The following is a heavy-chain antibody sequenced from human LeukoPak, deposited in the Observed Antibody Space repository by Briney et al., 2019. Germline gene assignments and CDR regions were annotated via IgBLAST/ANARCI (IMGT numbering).Heavy chain of an antibody. CDR3: ARDEQQLVRGYFQH. D-gene: IGHD6-13*01. CDR1: GFTFSSYW. J-gene: IGHJ1*01. CDR2: ISSSGSTI. V-gene: IGHV3-48*04. Sequence: GGSLRLSCAASGFTFSSYWMHWVRQAPGKGLEWVSYISSSGSTIYYADSVKGRFTISRDNAKNSLYLQMNSLRAEDTAVYYCARDEQQLVRGYFQHWGQGTLVTVSS.